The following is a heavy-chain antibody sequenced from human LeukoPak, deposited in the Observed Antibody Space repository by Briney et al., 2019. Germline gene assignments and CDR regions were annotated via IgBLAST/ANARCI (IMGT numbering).Heavy chain of an antibody. CDR3: ARETDYYGSGSYFIDY. Sequence: QPGGSLRLSCAASGFTFDDYAMHWVRQAPGKGLEWVSGISWNSGSIGYADSVKGRFTISRDNAKNSVYLQMNSLRAEDTAVYYCARETDYYGSGSYFIDYWGQGTLVTVSS. V-gene: IGHV3-9*01. J-gene: IGHJ4*02. CDR2: ISWNSGSI. D-gene: IGHD3-10*01. CDR1: GFTFDDYA.